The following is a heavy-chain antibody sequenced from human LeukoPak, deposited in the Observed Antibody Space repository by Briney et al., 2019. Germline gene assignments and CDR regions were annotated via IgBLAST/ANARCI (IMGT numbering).Heavy chain of an antibody. Sequence: SETLSLTCAVYGGSFSGYYWSWIHQPPGKGLEWIGEINHSGSTNYNPSLKSRVTISVDTSKNQFSLKLSSVTAADTAVYYCARVLYDIVVVPRNWFDPWGQGTLVTVSS. CDR2: INHSGST. CDR1: GGSFSGYY. J-gene: IGHJ5*02. D-gene: IGHD2-2*01. V-gene: IGHV4-34*01. CDR3: ARVLYDIVVVPRNWFDP.